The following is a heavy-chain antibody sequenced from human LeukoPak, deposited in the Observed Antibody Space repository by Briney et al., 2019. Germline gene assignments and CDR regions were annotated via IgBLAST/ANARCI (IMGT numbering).Heavy chain of an antibody. CDR1: GGSISSSSYY. J-gene: IGHJ6*03. D-gene: IGHD1-26*01. Sequence: PSETLSLTCTVSGGSISSSSYYWGWIRQPPGKGLEWIGSIYYSGSTYYNPSLKSRVTISVDTSKNQFSLKLSSVTAADTAVYYCARDPYSGNYGNDYYYYMDVWGKGTTVTISS. CDR2: IYYSGST. V-gene: IGHV4-39*02. CDR3: ARDPYSGNYGNDYYYYMDV.